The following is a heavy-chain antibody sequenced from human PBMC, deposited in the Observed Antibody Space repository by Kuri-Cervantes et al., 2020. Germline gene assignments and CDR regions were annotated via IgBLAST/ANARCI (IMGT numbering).Heavy chain of an antibody. D-gene: IGHD3-3*01. CDR3: ARGLPLRFLEWPSFIDY. CDR2: INPNSGGT. CDR1: GYTSTGYY. Sequence: ASVKVSCKASGYTSTGYYMHWVRQAPGQGLEWMGWINPNSGGTNYAQKFQGRVTMTRDTSISTAYMELSSLRSEDTAVYYCARGLPLRFLEWPSFIDYWGQGTLVTVSS. V-gene: IGHV1-2*02. J-gene: IGHJ4*02.